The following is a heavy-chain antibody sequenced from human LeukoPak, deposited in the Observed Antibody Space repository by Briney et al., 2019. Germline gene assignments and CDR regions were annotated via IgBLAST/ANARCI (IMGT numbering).Heavy chain of an antibody. CDR3: ARRAVY. CDR2: ISYDGSNK. J-gene: IGHJ4*02. D-gene: IGHD6-25*01. Sequence: AGRSLRLSCAASGFTFSSYAMRWVRQAPGKGLEWVAVISYDGSNKYYADSVKGRFTISRDNSKNTLYLQMNSLRVEDTAVYYCARRAVYWGQGTLVTVSS. V-gene: IGHV3-30*14. CDR1: GFTFSSYA.